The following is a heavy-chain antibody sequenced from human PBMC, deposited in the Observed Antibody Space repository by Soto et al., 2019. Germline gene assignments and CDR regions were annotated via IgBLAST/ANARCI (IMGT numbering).Heavy chain of an antibody. Sequence: GASVNVSCKSSESTFMNYYISWVRQATGQGLEWMGWMNPNSGNTGYALKFQGRVSMTRNTSIYTVYLELSSLASDDTAVYYCVRMASSGTLNWFDPWGQGTLVTVSS. CDR2: MNPNSGNT. CDR3: VRMASSGTLNWFDP. V-gene: IGHV1-8*01. D-gene: IGHD1-1*01. CDR1: ESTFMNYY. J-gene: IGHJ5*02.